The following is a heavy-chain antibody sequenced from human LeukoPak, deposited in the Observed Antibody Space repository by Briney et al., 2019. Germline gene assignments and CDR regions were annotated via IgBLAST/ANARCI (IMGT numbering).Heavy chain of an antibody. CDR3: ARDQQQLVPPDY. CDR1: GYTFTSYG. D-gene: IGHD6-13*01. V-gene: IGHV1-18*01. CDR2: ISAYNGNT. Sequence: ASVKVSCKASGYTFTSYGISWVRQAPGQGLEWMGWISAYNGNTNYTQKLQGRVTMTTDTSTSTAYMELRSLRSDDTAVYYCARDQQQLVPPDYWGQGTLVTVSS. J-gene: IGHJ4*02.